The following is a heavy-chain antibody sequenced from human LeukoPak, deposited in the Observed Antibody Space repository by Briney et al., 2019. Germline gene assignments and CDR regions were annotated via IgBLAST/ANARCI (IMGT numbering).Heavy chain of an antibody. CDR3: AKQRRFGGLDAFDT. Sequence: GGSLRLSCAASGFTFSSYGMSWVRQAPGKGLEWVSAISGSGGSIYYADSVKGRFTISRDNSKNTLYLQMNSLRAEDTAVYYCAKQRRFGGLDAFDTWGQGTMVTVSS. D-gene: IGHD3-10*01. CDR2: ISGSGGSI. J-gene: IGHJ3*02. CDR1: GFTFSSYG. V-gene: IGHV3-23*01.